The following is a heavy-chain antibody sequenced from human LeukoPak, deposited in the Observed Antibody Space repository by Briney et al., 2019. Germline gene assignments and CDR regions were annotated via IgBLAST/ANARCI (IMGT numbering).Heavy chain of an antibody. V-gene: IGHV4-30-2*01. CDR2: IYHSGST. J-gene: IGHJ5*02. CDR3: AGERGGYYDSSGYYTWFDP. Sequence: SETLSLTCAVSGGSISSGGYSWSWIRQPPGKGLEWIGYIYHSGSTYYNPSLKSRVTISVDRSKNQFSLKLSSVTAADTAVYYCAGERGGYYDSSGYYTWFDPWGQGTLVTVSS. CDR1: GGSISSGGYS. D-gene: IGHD3-22*01.